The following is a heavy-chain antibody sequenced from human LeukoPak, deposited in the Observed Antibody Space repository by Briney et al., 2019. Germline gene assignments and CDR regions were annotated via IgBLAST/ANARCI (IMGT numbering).Heavy chain of an antibody. J-gene: IGHJ5*02. CDR2: VSGYNGYT. V-gene: IGHV1-18*01. D-gene: IGHD3-22*01. CDR1: GYTFTSYG. CDR3: ARDEARYSSGYYPNWFDP. Sequence: ASVKVSCKASGYTFTSYGISWVRQAPGQGLEWMGWVSGYNGYTHYAHNLQGRVTMTTDTSTSTAYMELRSLRSDDTAVYYCARDEARYSSGYYPNWFDPWGQGTLVTVSS.